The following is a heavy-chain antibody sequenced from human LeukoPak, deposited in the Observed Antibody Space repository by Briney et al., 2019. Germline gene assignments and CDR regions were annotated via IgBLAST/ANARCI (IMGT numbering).Heavy chain of an antibody. Sequence: SETLSLTCTVSGGSISSYYWSWIRQPPGKGLEWIGYIYTSGSNNYNPSLKSRVTISVDTSKNQFSLKLSSVTAADTAVYYCARRRGYCSSTSCYPYYYYYYYMDVWGKGTTVTVSS. CDR1: GGSISSYY. CDR3: ARRRGYCSSTSCYPYYYYYYYMDV. J-gene: IGHJ6*03. CDR2: IYTSGSN. V-gene: IGHV4-4*09. D-gene: IGHD2-2*01.